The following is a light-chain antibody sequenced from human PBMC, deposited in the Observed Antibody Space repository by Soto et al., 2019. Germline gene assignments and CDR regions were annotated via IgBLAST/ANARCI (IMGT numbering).Light chain of an antibody. J-gene: IGLJ3*02. V-gene: IGLV2-23*01. CDR2: EAT. CDR3: SSYVGNSIWV. CDR1: SSDVGSYPL. Sequence: QSSLAHPASLSGSPGRSITISCTGTSSDVGSYPLVSWYQQYPAKAPKLLIYEATKRPSGVSSRFSGSKSGNTASLTISRLQAEDEADYYCSSYVGNSIWVFGGGTKVTVL.